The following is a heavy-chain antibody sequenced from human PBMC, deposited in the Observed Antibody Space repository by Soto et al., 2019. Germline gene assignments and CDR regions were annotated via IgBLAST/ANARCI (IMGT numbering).Heavy chain of an antibody. CDR2: INVYNGNT. V-gene: IGHV1-18*01. CDR3: ARGVGSGSYYNQYNWFDP. D-gene: IGHD3-10*01. CDR1: GYTFTNYG. J-gene: IGHJ5*02. Sequence: QVQLVQSGGEVKKPGASVKVSCKASGYTFTNYGISWVRQAPGQGLEWMGWINVYNGNTKYAQKVQGRVTMTTDTSMSTAYMELRSLRSDDTAGYYCARGVGSGSYYNQYNWFDPWGQGTLVTVSS.